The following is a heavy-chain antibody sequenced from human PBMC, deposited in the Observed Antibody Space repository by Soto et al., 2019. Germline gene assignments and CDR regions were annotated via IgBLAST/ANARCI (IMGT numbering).Heavy chain of an antibody. V-gene: IGHV3-23*01. D-gene: IGHD6-6*01. Sequence: EAQLLESGGDWAQPGGSLRLSCAASGFTFSSHGMSWVRQAPGKGLEWIAGLSRGGGTTYYADSVKGRFTISRDNSKNNLDFIMNSLKVEDTALYYCAKDGQYRTDGFDVWGQGTMVTVSS. CDR1: GFTFSSHG. CDR2: LSRGGGTT. J-gene: IGHJ3*01. CDR3: AKDGQYRTDGFDV.